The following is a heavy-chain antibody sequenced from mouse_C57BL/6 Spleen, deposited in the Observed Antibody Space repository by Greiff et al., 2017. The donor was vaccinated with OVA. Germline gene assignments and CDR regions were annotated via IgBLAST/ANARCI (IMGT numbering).Heavy chain of an antibody. CDR2: IYPGDGDT. D-gene: IGHD1-1*01. CDR1: GYAFSSSW. V-gene: IGHV1-82*01. Sequence: VQLQESGPELVKPGASVKLSCKASGYAFSSSWMNWVKQRPGKGLEWIGRIYPGDGDTNYNGKFKGKATLTADKSSSTAYMQLSSLTSEDSAVYFCARPYGSVDDAMDYWGQGTSVTVSS. CDR3: ARPYGSVDDAMDY. J-gene: IGHJ4*01.